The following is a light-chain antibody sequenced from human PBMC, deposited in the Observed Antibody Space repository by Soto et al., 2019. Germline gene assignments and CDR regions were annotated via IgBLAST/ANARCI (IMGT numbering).Light chain of an antibody. CDR2: DAY. V-gene: IGKV3-11*01. J-gene: IGKJ4*01. CDR1: QSVRGY. CDR3: QQRSAWPLT. Sequence: EIVLTQSPATLSLSPGERATLSCRASQSVRGYLAWYQQKLGQAPRLLISDAYNRAAGVPARFSGSGSGADFTLTISSLEPEDFAVYDCQQRSAWPLTFGGGTKVEIK.